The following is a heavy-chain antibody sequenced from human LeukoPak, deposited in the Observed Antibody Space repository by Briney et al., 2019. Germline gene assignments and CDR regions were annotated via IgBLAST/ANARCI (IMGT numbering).Heavy chain of an antibody. CDR1: GDSVSSGSYY. CDR3: ARGFDWLLSSYFDY. CDR2: ISYSGST. J-gene: IGHJ4*02. Sequence: SETLSLTCTVSGDSVSSGSYYWSWIRQPPGKGLEWIGYISYSGSTNYNPSLKSRVTISVDTSKNQFSLKLSSVTAADTAVYYCARGFDWLLSSYFDYWGQGTLVAVSS. D-gene: IGHD3-9*01. V-gene: IGHV4-61*01.